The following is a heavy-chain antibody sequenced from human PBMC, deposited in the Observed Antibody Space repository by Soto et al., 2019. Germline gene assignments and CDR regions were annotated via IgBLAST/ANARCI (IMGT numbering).Heavy chain of an antibody. J-gene: IGHJ4*02. CDR3: ARLRFSFDYVWGSSWADF. Sequence: GESLKISCKGSGYSFTSDWIGWVRQMPGKGLEWMGIIYPGDSDTRYSPSFQGQVTISADKSISTAYLQWSSLKASDTAMYYCARLRFSFDYVWGSSWADFWGQGTLVTVSS. CDR1: GYSFTSDW. V-gene: IGHV5-51*01. D-gene: IGHD3-16*01. CDR2: IYPGDSDT.